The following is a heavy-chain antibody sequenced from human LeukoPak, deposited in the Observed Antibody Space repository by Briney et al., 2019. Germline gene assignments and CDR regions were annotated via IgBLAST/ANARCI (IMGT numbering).Heavy chain of an antibody. CDR1: GYTFTSYA. D-gene: IGHD4-17*01. CDR3: ARDSTTVTTFDAFDI. V-gene: IGHV7-4-1*02. J-gene: IGHJ3*02. CDR2: INTNTGNP. Sequence: GASVKVSCKASGYTFTSYAMNWVRQAPGQGLEWMGWINTNTGNPTYAQGFTGRFVFSLDTSVSTAYLQISSLKAEDTAVYYCARDSTTVTTFDAFDIWGQGTMVTVSS.